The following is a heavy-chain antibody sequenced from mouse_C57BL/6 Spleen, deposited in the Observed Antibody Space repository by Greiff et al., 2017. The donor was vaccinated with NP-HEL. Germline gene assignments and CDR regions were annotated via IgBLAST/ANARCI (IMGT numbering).Heavy chain of an antibody. Sequence: QVQLQQSGPELVKPGASVKISCKASGYAFSSSWMNWVKQRPGKGLEWIGRIYPGDGATNYNGKFKGKATLTADKSSSTAYMQLSSLTSEDSAVYFCARSLYSVFDVWGTGTTVTVSS. D-gene: IGHD1-1*01. CDR1: GYAFSSSW. CDR2: IYPGDGAT. V-gene: IGHV1-82*01. CDR3: ARSLYSVFDV. J-gene: IGHJ1*03.